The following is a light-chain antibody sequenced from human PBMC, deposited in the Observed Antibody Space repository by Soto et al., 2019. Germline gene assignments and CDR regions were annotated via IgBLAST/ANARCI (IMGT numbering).Light chain of an antibody. V-gene: IGKV2-30*01. CDR1: QSLVYSDVNTY. J-gene: IGKJ1*01. CDR3: MQGTHWLPT. CDR2: RVS. Sequence: VVMTQSPLSLPVTLGQPASIYCRSSQSLVYSDVNTYLNWFQQRPGQSPRRLIYRVSNRDSGVPARFSGSGSGTDFTLKISRLEAGDFAVYYCMQGTHWLPTFGRGTKVDIK.